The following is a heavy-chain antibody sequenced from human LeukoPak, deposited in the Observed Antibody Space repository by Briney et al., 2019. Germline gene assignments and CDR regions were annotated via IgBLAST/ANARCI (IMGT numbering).Heavy chain of an antibody. D-gene: IGHD4-17*01. CDR1: GGSLSSGKYY. J-gene: IGHJ2*01. Sequence: PSQTLSLTCTVSGGSLSSGKYYWSWIRQPAGKGLEWIGRIYTSGSTNYNPSLKSRVTISVDTSKNQFSLKLSSVTAADTAVYYCARDSRYGDYWYFDLWGRGTLVTVSS. CDR3: ARDSRYGDYWYFDL. V-gene: IGHV4-61*02. CDR2: IYTSGST.